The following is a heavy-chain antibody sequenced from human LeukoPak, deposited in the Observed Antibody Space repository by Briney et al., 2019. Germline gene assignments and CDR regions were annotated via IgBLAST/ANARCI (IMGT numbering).Heavy chain of an antibody. CDR3: ARLPSLITMIGVGGMDV. V-gene: IGHV4-59*08. Sequence: GSLRLSCAASGFTFSTSWMSWIRQPPGKGLEWIGSIYYTGTTKYNPSLKSRVTISVDTSKNQFSLKLSSVTAADTAVFYCARLPSLITMIGVGGMDVWGQGTTVTVSS. D-gene: IGHD3-22*01. CDR1: GFTFSTSW. J-gene: IGHJ6*02. CDR2: IYYTGTT.